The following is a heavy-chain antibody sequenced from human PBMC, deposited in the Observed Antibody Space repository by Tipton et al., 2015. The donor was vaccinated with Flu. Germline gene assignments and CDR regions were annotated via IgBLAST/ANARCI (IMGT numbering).Heavy chain of an antibody. V-gene: IGHV3-48*03. CDR2: ISSSGTTI. D-gene: IGHD3-22*01. CDR3: ATYDNYDSSAYYPYI. J-gene: IGHJ4*02. CDR1: GFTFSSYE. Sequence: VQLVQSGGGLVQPGGSLRLSCAASGFTFSSYEMNWVRQAPGKGLEWIAHISSSGTTIYYADSVKGRFTISRDNARSSLFLHMNSLRVEDTAVYYCATYDNYDSSAYYPYIWGQGTRVTVSS.